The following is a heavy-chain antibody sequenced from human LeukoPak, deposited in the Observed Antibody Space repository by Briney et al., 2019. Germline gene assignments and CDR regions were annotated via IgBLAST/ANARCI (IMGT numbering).Heavy chain of an antibody. CDR1: GGSFSGYY. D-gene: IGHD3-3*01. CDR2: INHSGST. J-gene: IGHJ6*03. CDR3: ARIFWSGYSYYYYYYMDV. V-gene: IGHV4-34*01. Sequence: PSETLSLTCAVYGGSFSGYYWSWIRQPPGKGLEWIGEINHSGSTNYNPSLKSRVTISVDTSKNQFSLKLSSVTAADTAVYYCARIFWSGYSYYYYYYMDVWGKGTAVTVSS.